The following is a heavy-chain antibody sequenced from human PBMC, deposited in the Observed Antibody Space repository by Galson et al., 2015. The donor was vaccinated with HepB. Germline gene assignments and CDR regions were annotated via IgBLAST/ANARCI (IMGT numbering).Heavy chain of an antibody. J-gene: IGHJ5*02. CDR3: TTDAPFDP. Sequence: SLRLSCAASGFTFSNSWMCGVRQAPGKGLEWVGRIKSKTDGGTTDYAEPVKGRFTISSDDSKHTLYLQMNILKTEDRAVYYCTTDAPFDPWGQETLVTVST. CDR2: IKSKTDGGTT. CDR1: GFTFSNSW. V-gene: IGHV3-15*01.